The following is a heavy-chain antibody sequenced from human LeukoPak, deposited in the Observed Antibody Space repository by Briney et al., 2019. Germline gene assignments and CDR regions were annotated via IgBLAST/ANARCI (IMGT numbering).Heavy chain of an antibody. D-gene: IGHD3-16*02. CDR2: ISSNGGST. CDR1: GFTFSSYA. Sequence: GGSLRLSCAASGFTFSSYAMHWVRQAPGKGLEYVSAISSNGGSTYYANSVKGRFTISRDNSKNTLYLQMGSLRAEDMAVYYCARDGSAIVLGGIMDIWGQGTTVTVSS. V-gene: IGHV3-64*01. CDR3: ARDGSAIVLGGIMDI. J-gene: IGHJ6*02.